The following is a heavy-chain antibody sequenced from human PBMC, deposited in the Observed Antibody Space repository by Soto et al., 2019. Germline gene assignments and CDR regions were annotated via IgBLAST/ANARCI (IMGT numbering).Heavy chain of an antibody. CDR1: GGSISSSSYY. Sequence: PSETLSLTCTVSGGSISSSSYYWGWIRQSPERGLEWIGYIYYSENGNYNPSLKSRVTMSIDTSKNQFSLKLSSVTAADTAVYYCARDRTTMVRGRESWFDPWGQGLLVTVSS. CDR3: ARDRTTMVRGRESWFDP. V-gene: IGHV4-61*05. CDR2: IYYSENG. D-gene: IGHD3-10*01. J-gene: IGHJ5*02.